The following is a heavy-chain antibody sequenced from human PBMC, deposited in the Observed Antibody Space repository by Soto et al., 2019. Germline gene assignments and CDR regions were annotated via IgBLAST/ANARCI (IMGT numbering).Heavy chain of an antibody. CDR2: IIPIFGTA. CDR3: ARGANWNDLHYYYYGMDV. D-gene: IGHD1-1*01. Sequence: QVQLVQSGAEVKKPGSSVKVSCKASGGTFSSYAISWVRQAPGQGLEWMGGIIPIFGTANYAQKFQGRVTITADXXTXPXXVELSSLRSEDTAVSYCARGANWNDLHYYYYGMDVWGQGPTVTVSS. CDR1: GGTFSSYA. V-gene: IGHV1-69*12. J-gene: IGHJ6*02.